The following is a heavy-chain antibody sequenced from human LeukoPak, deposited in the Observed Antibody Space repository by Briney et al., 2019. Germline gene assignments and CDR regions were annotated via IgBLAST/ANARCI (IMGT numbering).Heavy chain of an antibody. Sequence: PSETLSLTCTVSGYSISSGYYWGWIRQPPGQGLEWIGSIHHSGSTYHNPSLKSRVTISVDTSKNQFSLYLSSVTAADTAVYYCARAVLYWGQGTLVTVSS. J-gene: IGHJ4*02. V-gene: IGHV4-38-2*02. CDR1: GYSISSGYY. CDR2: IHHSGST. CDR3: ARAVLY.